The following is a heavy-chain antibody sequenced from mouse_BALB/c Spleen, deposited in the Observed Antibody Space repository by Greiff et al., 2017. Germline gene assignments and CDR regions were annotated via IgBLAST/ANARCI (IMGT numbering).Heavy chain of an antibody. J-gene: IGHJ4*01. Sequence: EVKLVESGAELVRPGALVKLSCKASGFNIKDYYMHWVKQRPEQGLEWIGWIDPENGNTIYDPKFQGKASITADTSSNTAYLQLSSLTSEDTAVYYCARITTVVATRAMDYWGQGTSVTVSS. D-gene: IGHD1-1*01. CDR2: IDPENGNT. CDR1: GFNIKDYY. V-gene: IGHV14-1*02. CDR3: ARITTVVATRAMDY.